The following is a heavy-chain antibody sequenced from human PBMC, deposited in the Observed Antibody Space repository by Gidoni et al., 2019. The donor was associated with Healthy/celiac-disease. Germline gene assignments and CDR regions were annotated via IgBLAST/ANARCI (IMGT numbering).Heavy chain of an antibody. J-gene: IGHJ4*02. Sequence: EVQLVQSGAEVKKPGESLKISCTGSGYSFTSYWTGWVRQMPGEGLEWVGIIYPGDSDTRYSPSFQGQVTISADKSISTAYLQWSSLKASDTAMYYCARRVFADEYYYDSSGYYYDYWGQGTLVTVSS. D-gene: IGHD3-22*01. CDR2: IYPGDSDT. CDR3: ARRVFADEYYYDSSGYYYDY. V-gene: IGHV5-51*01. CDR1: GYSFTSYW.